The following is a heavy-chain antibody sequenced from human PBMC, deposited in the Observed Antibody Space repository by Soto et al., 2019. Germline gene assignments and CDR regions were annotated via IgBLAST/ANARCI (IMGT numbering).Heavy chain of an antibody. V-gene: IGHV3-33*01. CDR2: IWYDGSNK. J-gene: IGHJ4*02. CDR1: GFTFSSYG. Sequence: GGSLRLSCAASGFTFSSYGMHWVRQAPGKGLEWVAVIWYDGSNKYYADSVKGRFTISRDNSKNTLYLQMNSLRAEDTAVYYCARSPCSGGSCYVDYWGQGTLVTVSS. CDR3: ARSPCSGGSCYVDY. D-gene: IGHD2-15*01.